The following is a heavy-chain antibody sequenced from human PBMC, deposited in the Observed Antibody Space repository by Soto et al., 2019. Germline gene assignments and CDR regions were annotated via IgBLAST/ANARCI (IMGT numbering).Heavy chain of an antibody. CDR1: GYTFTSYD. J-gene: IGHJ5*02. CDR2: MNPNSGNT. D-gene: IGHD3-3*01. Sequence: ASVKVSCKASGYTFTSYDINWVRQATGQGLEWMGWMNPNSGNTGYAQKFQGRVTMTRNTSISTAYMELSSLRSEDTAVYYCARGSWGITSFGVVIISWFDPWGQGTLVTVSS. V-gene: IGHV1-8*01. CDR3: ARGSWGITSFGVVIISWFDP.